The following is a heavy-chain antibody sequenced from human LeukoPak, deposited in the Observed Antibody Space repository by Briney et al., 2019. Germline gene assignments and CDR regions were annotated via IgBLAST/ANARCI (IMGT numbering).Heavy chain of an antibody. V-gene: IGHV4-59*02. J-gene: IGHJ5*02. Sequence: SETLSLLCTVSGDSVSGQYWSWLRQPPGKGLEWIGHIFFSEYIRYSPSLKSRVSMSVDTSQNHLSLKLSSVTAADTAVYYCARLAAAGIQYWFHRWGQGTLVTVSS. CDR3: ARLAAAGIQYWFHR. D-gene: IGHD6-13*01. CDR1: GDSVSGQY. CDR2: IFFSEYI.